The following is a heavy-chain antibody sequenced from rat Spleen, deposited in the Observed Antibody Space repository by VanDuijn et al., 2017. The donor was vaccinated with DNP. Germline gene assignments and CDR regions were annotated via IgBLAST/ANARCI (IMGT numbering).Heavy chain of an antibody. CDR2: ISTGGGDA. J-gene: IGHJ3*01. D-gene: IGHD1-10*01. V-gene: IGHV5S11*01. CDR3: ARHGLITARGWFAY. CDR1: GFTFSNYY. Sequence: EVQLVESGGGLVQPGRSMKLSCAASGFTFSNYYMAWVRQAPTKGLEWVASISTGGGDAYYRDSVKGRFTIARDNVKRILYLQMDSLRSEETATYYWARHGLITARGWFAYWCQGTLVTVSS.